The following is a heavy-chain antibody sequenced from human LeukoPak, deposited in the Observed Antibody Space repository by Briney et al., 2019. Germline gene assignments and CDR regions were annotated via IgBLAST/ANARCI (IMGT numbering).Heavy chain of an antibody. CDR3: ARDEGGNN. V-gene: IGHV3-48*01. CDR1: GFTFSSYA. J-gene: IGHJ4*02. CDR2: ISSSSNTI. Sequence: PGGSLRLSCVASGFTFSSYAMNWVRQAPGKGLEWVSYISSSSNTIHYADSVKGRFTISRDNARNSLSLEMNSLRAEDTAVYYCARDEGGNNWGQGTLVTVSS. D-gene: IGHD1-26*01.